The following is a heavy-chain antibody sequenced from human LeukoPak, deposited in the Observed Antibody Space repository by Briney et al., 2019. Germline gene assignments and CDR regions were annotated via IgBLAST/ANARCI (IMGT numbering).Heavy chain of an antibody. D-gene: IGHD5-18*01. CDR3: ARNPNTALITNFDY. CDR2: INHSGST. J-gene: IGHJ4*02. Sequence: PSETLSLTCAVYGGSFTTYYWSWIRQPPGEGLEWIGEINHSGSTNYNPSLKSRVTISVDTSNNQISLKLTSVTAADTAAYYCARNPNTALITNFDYWGQGTLVTVSS. V-gene: IGHV4-34*01. CDR1: GGSFTTYY.